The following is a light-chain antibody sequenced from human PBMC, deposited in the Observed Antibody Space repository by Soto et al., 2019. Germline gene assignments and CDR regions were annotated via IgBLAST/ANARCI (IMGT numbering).Light chain of an antibody. CDR3: CSYAGSSPNYV. Sequence: QSVLTQPASVSGSPGQSITISCTGTSSDVGSYNLVSWYQQHPGKAPKLMIYEGSKRPSGVSNRFSGSKSGNTASLTISGLLAEDEADYYCCSYAGSSPNYVFGTGTKLTVL. J-gene: IGLJ1*01. CDR1: SSDVGSYNL. V-gene: IGLV2-23*01. CDR2: EGS.